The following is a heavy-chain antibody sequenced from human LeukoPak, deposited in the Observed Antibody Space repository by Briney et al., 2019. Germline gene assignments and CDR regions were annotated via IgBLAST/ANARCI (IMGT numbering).Heavy chain of an antibody. Sequence: SETLSLTCTVSGGSISSYYWSWIRQPPGKGLEWIGHIYYSGSTNYNPSLKSRVTISVDTSKNQFSLKLSSVTAADTAVYYCARTVRYFDLWGRGTLVTVSS. CDR3: ARTVRYFDL. V-gene: IGHV4-59*01. CDR2: IYYSGST. J-gene: IGHJ2*01. CDR1: GGSISSYY.